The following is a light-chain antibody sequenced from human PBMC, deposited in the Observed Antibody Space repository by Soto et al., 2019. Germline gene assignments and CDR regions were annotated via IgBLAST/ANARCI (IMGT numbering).Light chain of an antibody. CDR1: QSISNY. CDR3: QQRNSWPRT. J-gene: IGKJ1*01. CDR2: DVS. Sequence: EIVLTQSPATLSLSPGERATLSCTASQSISNYLAWYQQKPGQAPRLLIYDVSNRATATPPRFSGSGSGTDVTLTISSLEPEDFAVYYCQQRNSWPRTFGQGPKVEIK. V-gene: IGKV3-11*01.